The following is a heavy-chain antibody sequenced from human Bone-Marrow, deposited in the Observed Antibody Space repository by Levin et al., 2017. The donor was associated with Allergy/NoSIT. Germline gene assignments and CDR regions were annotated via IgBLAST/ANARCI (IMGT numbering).Heavy chain of an antibody. CDR2: INWDGGTT. Sequence: PGGSLRLSCAASGFTFDDYSMHWVRQVPGKGLEWVSFINWDGGTTFYADSVKGRFTISRDNSKDSLYLQLDSLITEDPAFYFCAKGGGHYYDSSRYSLDFWGQGTLVTVSS. J-gene: IGHJ4*02. CDR3: AKGGGHYYDSSRYSLDF. D-gene: IGHD3-22*01. CDR1: GFTFDDYS. V-gene: IGHV3-43*01.